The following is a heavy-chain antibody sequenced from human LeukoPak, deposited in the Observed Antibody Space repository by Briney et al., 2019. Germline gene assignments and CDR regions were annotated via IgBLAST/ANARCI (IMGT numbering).Heavy chain of an antibody. Sequence: SETLSLTCTVSGGSISSSSYYWGWIRQPPGKGLEWIGSIYYSGSTYYNPSLKSRVTISVDTSKNQFSLKLSSVTAADTAVYYCARGGVLLWFGELYPYYFDYWGQGTLVTVSS. D-gene: IGHD3-10*01. CDR3: ARGGVLLWFGELYPYYFDY. CDR1: GGSISSSSYY. CDR2: IYYSGST. J-gene: IGHJ4*02. V-gene: IGHV4-39*07.